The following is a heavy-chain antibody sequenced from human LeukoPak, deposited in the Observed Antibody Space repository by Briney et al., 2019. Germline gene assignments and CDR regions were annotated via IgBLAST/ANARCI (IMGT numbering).Heavy chain of an antibody. CDR2: ISSSGGST. V-gene: IGHV3-23*01. Sequence: PGGSLRLSCAASGFTFSNYAMSWVRQAPGKGLEWVSTISSSGGSTYYADSVKGRFTISRDNSKNTLYLQMNSLRAEDTAVYYCAKGLPVMATIGVFDYWGQGTLVTVSS. D-gene: IGHD5-24*01. CDR3: AKGLPVMATIGVFDY. J-gene: IGHJ4*02. CDR1: GFTFSNYA.